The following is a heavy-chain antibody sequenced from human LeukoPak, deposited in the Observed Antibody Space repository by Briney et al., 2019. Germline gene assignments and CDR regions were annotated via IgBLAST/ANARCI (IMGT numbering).Heavy chain of an antibody. CDR1: GGTFSNSA. CDR2: IIPIFGTA. D-gene: IGHD5-24*01. CDR3: ARDRRWRPRESPFFDY. J-gene: IGHJ4*02. Sequence: SVKVSCKASGGTFSNSAISWVRQAPGQGLEWMGGIIPIFGTANYAQMFQGRVTVTADESTSTAYMELSGLRSEDTAVYYCARDRRWRPRESPFFDYWGQGTLVTVSS. V-gene: IGHV1-69*13.